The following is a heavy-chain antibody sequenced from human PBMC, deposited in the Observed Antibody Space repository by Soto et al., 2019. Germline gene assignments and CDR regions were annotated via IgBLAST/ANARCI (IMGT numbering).Heavy chain of an antibody. CDR3: AINSYYDSSGYLDY. CDR2: ISAYNGNT. Sequence: ASVKVSCKASGYTFTSYGISWVRQAPGQGLEWMGWISAYNGNTNYAQKLQGRVTMTTDTSTSTVYMELSSLRSEDTAVYYCAINSYYDSSGYLDYWGQGTLVTVSS. CDR1: GYTFTSYG. J-gene: IGHJ4*02. V-gene: IGHV1-18*01. D-gene: IGHD3-22*01.